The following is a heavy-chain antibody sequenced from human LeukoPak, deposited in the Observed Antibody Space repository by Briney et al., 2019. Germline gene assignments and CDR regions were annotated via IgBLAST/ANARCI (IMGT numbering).Heavy chain of an antibody. CDR2: INPNSGGT. Sequence: ASVKVSCKASGYTFTGYYMHWVRQAPGQGLEWMGWINPNSGGTNYAQKFQGRVTMTRDTSISTAYMELSRLRSDDTAVYYCARGPLGVVAATPFDYWGQGTLVTVPS. J-gene: IGHJ4*02. CDR1: GYTFTGYY. V-gene: IGHV1-2*02. CDR3: ARGPLGVVAATPFDY. D-gene: IGHD2-15*01.